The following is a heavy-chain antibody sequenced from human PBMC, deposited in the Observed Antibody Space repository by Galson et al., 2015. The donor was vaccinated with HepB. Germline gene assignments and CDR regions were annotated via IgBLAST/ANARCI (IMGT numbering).Heavy chain of an antibody. CDR3: ARDHGQLVRPPAGFDY. J-gene: IGHJ4*02. CDR1: GFTFSSYW. CDR2: IKQDGSEK. D-gene: IGHD6-13*01. Sequence: SLRLSCAASGFTFSSYWMSWVRQAPGKGLEWVANIKQDGSEKYYVDSVKGRFTISRDNAKNSLYLQMNSLRAEDTAVYYCARDHGQLVRPPAGFDYWGQGTLVTVSS. V-gene: IGHV3-7*03.